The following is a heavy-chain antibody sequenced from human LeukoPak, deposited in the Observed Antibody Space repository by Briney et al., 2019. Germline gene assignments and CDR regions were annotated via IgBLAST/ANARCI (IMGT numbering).Heavy chain of an antibody. CDR3: AKDITQYGQSLVPDH. Sequence: GASVKVSCKASGYTFTSYNIGWVRQAPGQGLEWMGWISTYNGQTDYEQKFQGRLTMTTDTSTSTAYMELRSLRSDDTAVYFCAKDITQYGQSLVPDHWGEGTLVTVSS. D-gene: IGHD6-19*01. CDR2: ISTYNGQT. V-gene: IGHV1-18*01. J-gene: IGHJ4*02. CDR1: GYTFTSYN.